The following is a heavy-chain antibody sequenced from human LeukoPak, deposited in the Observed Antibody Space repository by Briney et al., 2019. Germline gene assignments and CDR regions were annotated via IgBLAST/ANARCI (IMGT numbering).Heavy chain of an antibody. CDR3: ATHRRSGSGGSENAYEI. D-gene: IGHD5-12*01. CDR2: IFYSGST. Sequence: SETLSLTCTVSGGSISSSSFYWDWIRQPPGKGLEWIGTIFYSGSTYYNPSLKSRITISVDTSKNQFSLKLSSVTAADTAIYYCATHRRSGSGGSENAYEIWGQGTMVTVSS. J-gene: IGHJ3*02. CDR1: GGSISSSSFY. V-gene: IGHV4-39*01.